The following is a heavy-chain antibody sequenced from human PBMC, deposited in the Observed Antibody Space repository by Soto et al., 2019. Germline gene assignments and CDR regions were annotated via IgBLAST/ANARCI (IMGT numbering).Heavy chain of an antibody. Sequence: QVQLMQSGAEVKRPGSSVKVSCKASGDTFTFYSINWVRQAPGLGLEWMGRINPILSMSNYAQRFQGRVTMTADKSMSTAYMELSSLRSEDTAIYYCASSYGSGYRAFDYWGQGALVTVSS. J-gene: IGHJ4*02. CDR2: INPILSMS. D-gene: IGHD3-10*01. CDR3: ASSYGSGYRAFDY. V-gene: IGHV1-69*02. CDR1: GDTFTFYS.